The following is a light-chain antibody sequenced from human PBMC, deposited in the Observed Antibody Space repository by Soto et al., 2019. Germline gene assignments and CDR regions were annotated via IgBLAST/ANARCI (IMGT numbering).Light chain of an antibody. Sequence: DIQLTQSPSFLSASVGDRVTITCRASQGINNYLAWYQQKPGKAPNLLIYVASTLQSGVPSRFSGSGSGTEFTLTISSLQTEDLGTYYCQQLFRGPPTFGQGTRLEI. CDR2: VAS. CDR3: QQLFRGPPT. CDR1: QGINNY. J-gene: IGKJ5*01. V-gene: IGKV1-9*01.